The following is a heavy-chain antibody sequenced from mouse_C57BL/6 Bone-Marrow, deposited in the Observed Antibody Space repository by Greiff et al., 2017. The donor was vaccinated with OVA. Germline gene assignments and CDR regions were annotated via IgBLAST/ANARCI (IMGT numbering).Heavy chain of an antibody. V-gene: IGHV1-53*01. Sequence: QVQLQQPGTELVKPGASVKLSCKASGYTFTSYWIHWVKQRPGQGLEWMGNINPRDGGTDYSEKFKSKATLTVDKSSSTAYMQLSSLASEESAAYYCAKGWLRYAMDYCGQGTSVTVSA. D-gene: IGHD2-2*01. J-gene: IGHJ4*01. CDR2: INPRDGGT. CDR3: AKGWLRYAMDY. CDR1: GYTFTSYW.